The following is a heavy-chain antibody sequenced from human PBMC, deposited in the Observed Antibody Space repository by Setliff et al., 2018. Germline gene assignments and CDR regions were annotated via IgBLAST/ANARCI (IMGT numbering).Heavy chain of an antibody. CDR2: IHYSGSN. D-gene: IGHD5-12*01. CDR1: RGSISNHH. Sequence: SETLSLTCTVSRGSISNHHLSWIRQAPGKGLEWIGQIHYSGSNNYNPSLMGRGTISGDTSKSQFSLKLTSVTAADTAVYYCARGGTFRYFDYWGQGILVTVS. J-gene: IGHJ4*02. CDR3: ARGGTFRYFDY. V-gene: IGHV4-59*11.